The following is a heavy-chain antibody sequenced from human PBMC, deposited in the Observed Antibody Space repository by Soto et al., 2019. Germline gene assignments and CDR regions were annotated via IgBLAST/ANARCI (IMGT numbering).Heavy chain of an antibody. CDR2: IYYSGST. V-gene: IGHV4-59*01. CDR3: ASFSGYGFYFDY. CDR1: GGSISSYY. D-gene: IGHD3-22*01. J-gene: IGHJ4*02. Sequence: QVQLQESGPGLVKPSETLSLTCTVSGGSISSYYWSWIRQPPGKGLEWIGYIYYSGSTNYNPSLKSRVTISVDTSKNQFSLKLSSVTAADTAVYYCASFSGYGFYFDYWGQGTLVTVSS.